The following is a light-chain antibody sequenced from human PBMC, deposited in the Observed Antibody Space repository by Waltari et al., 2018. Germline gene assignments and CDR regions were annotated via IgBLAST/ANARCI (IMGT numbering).Light chain of an antibody. V-gene: IGKV1-39*01. Sequence: DIQMTQSPSSLSASVGDTVTVTCRASQNIRTYLNWYQQKTAEAPKLLIYGASTLQRGVPSRFRGSASGTEFTLTVTNLQPDDFATYFCQQSFSSPWTFGQGTTVNI. CDR1: QNIRTY. CDR2: GAS. J-gene: IGKJ1*01. CDR3: QQSFSSPWT.